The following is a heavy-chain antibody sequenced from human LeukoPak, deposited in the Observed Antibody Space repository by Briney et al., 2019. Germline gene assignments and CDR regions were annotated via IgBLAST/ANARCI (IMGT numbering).Heavy chain of an antibody. CDR3: ARERYYYDSCFDY. Sequence: ASVKVSCKASGGTFSSHAISWVRQAPGQGLEWMGGIIPIFGTANYAQKFQGRVTITTDESTSTAYMELSSLRSEDTAVYYCARERYYYDSCFDYWGQGTLVTVSS. D-gene: IGHD3-22*01. CDR2: IIPIFGTA. CDR1: GGTFSSHA. V-gene: IGHV1-69*05. J-gene: IGHJ4*02.